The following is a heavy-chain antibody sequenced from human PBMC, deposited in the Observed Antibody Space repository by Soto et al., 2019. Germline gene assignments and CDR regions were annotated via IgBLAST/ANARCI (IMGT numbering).Heavy chain of an antibody. D-gene: IGHD6-6*01. CDR3: TRTSQLAAFDY. V-gene: IGHV3-73*01. Sequence: GGSLRLSCAASGFTFSVSSIHWVRQASGKGLEWVGRIRTEAHSYATAYAASVKGRFTISRDDSKNTAYLQINSLKAEDTAVYYCTRTSQLAAFDYWGQGTLVTVSS. J-gene: IGHJ4*02. CDR2: IRTEAHSYAT. CDR1: GFTFSVSS.